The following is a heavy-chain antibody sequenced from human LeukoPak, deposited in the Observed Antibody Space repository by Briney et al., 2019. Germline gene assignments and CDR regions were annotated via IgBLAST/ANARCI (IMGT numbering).Heavy chain of an antibody. CDR3: TALGYPQYFDD. V-gene: IGHV3-15*01. Sequence: GVSLRLSCAASGFTFNNAWMSWVRQAPGKGLEWVGRIKSKPNDGTTDYAATVKGRFTISRDDSKNTLYLEVYSLKTEDTAVYYCTALGYPQYFDDWSQGTLVTVSS. D-gene: IGHD2-15*01. CDR2: IKSKPNDGTT. J-gene: IGHJ4*02. CDR1: GFTFNNAW.